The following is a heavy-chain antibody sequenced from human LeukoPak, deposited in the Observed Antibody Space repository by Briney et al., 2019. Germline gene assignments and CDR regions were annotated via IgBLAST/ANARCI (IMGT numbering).Heavy chain of an antibody. CDR2: IKQAGTEK. CDR1: GFTFSSYW. CDR3: ARGQYFSTTYYFDY. V-gene: IGHV3-7*03. J-gene: IGHJ4*02. Sequence: GGSLRLSCAASGFTFSSYWMTWVRQAPGKGLEWVANIKQAGTEKYYVDSVRGRFTISRDNAKNSLFLQMNSLRAEDTAVYFCARGQYFSTTYYFDYWGQGTLVTVSS. D-gene: IGHD2/OR15-2a*01.